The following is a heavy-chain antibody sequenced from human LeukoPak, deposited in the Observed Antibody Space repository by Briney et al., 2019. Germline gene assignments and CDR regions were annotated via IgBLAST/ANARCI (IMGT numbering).Heavy chain of an antibody. D-gene: IGHD4-23*01. V-gene: IGHV3-23*01. CDR2: ISTTGGST. CDR3: AKDWTTVVTPKGYYFDY. J-gene: IGHJ4*02. CDR1: GFSFNNYA. Sequence: GGSLRLSCAASGFSFNNYAMSWVRQAPGKGLEWVSAISTTGGSTYYADSVKGRFTISRDNSKNTLSLQMDSLRVEDTAVYYCAKDWTTVVTPKGYYFDYWGQGTLVTVSS.